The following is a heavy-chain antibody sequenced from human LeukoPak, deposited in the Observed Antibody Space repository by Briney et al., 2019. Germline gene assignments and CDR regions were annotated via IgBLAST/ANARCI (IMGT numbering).Heavy chain of an antibody. V-gene: IGHV4-38-2*01. CDR3: ARHRGDNSNPRYYFYYMDV. CDR2: MYHRGST. Sequence: PSETLSLTCSVSGHSISSGYYWGWIRQPPGKGLEWIGTMYHRGSTYYSPSLKSRVTMSGDTSKNHFSLKLSSVIAADAAVYYCARHRGDNSNPRYYFYYMDVWGKGTTVTVSS. CDR1: GHSISSGYY. D-gene: IGHD4-11*01. J-gene: IGHJ6*03.